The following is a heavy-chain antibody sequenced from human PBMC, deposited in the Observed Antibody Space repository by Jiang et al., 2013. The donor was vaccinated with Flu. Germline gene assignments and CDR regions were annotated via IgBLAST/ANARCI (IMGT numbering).Heavy chain of an antibody. D-gene: IGHD6-13*01. V-gene: IGHV3-33*01. CDR2: IWYDGSNK. CDR1: GFTFSSYG. CDR3: ARDSGYSSSWLLNWFDP. Sequence: VKPGRSLRLSCAASGFTFSSYGMHWVRQAPGKGLEWVAVIWYDGSNKYYADSVKGRFTISRDNSKNTLYLQMNSLRAEDTAVYYCARDSGYSSSWLLNWFDPWGQGTLVTVSS. J-gene: IGHJ5*02.